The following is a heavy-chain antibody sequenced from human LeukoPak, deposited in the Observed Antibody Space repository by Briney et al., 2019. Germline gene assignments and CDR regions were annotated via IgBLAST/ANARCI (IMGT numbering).Heavy chain of an antibody. CDR3: ASRNWNGGVDY. Sequence: GSLRLSCAASGFTFSSCAMSWVRQPPGKGLEWIGEINHSGSTNYNPSLKSRVTISVDTSKNQFSLKLSSVTAADTAVYYCASRNWNGGVDYWGQGTLVTVSS. J-gene: IGHJ4*02. V-gene: IGHV4-34*01. CDR1: GFTFSSCA. D-gene: IGHD1-1*01. CDR2: INHSGST.